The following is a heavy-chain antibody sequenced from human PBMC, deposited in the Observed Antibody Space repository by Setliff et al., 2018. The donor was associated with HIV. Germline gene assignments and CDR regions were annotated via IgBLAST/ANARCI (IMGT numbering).Heavy chain of an antibody. Sequence: SETLSLTCTVSGGSINSRSYSWGWIRQPPGKGLEWIGYIYYSGSTNYNPSLKSRVTISVDTSKNQFSLKLTSVTAADTAVYYCARSDPGDSGSLEDWFDPWGQGTLVTVSS. CDR3: ARSDPGDSGSLEDWFDP. CDR2: IYYSGST. V-gene: IGHV4-61*01. D-gene: IGHD3-10*01. J-gene: IGHJ5*02. CDR1: GGSINSRSYS.